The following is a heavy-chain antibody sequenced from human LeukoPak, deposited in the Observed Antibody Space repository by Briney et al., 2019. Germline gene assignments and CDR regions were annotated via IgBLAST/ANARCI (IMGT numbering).Heavy chain of an antibody. CDR1: GFPFRGFS. D-gene: IGHD5-12*01. J-gene: IGHJ4*01. V-gene: IGHV3-23*01. Sequence: GGPLGLSGVASGFPFRGFSLGWARRAQGGGRDGVFFVWPKNDKTYYADSVRGRFTISRDNSKNTLYLQMDSLRAEDTAIYYCTKDREPDSGFDFDYWGQGTVVTVSS. CDR2: VWPKNDKT. CDR3: TKDREPDSGFDFDY.